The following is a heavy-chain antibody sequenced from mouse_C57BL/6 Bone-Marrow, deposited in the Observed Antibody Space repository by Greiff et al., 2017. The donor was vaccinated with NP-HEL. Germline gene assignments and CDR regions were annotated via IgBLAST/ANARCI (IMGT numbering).Heavy chain of an antibody. CDR2: IYPGDGDT. V-gene: IGHV1-80*01. J-gene: IGHJ1*03. D-gene: IGHD1-1*01. CDR1: GYAFSSYW. Sequence: QVQLKESGAELVKPGASVKISCKASGYAFSSYWMNWVKQRPGKGLEWIGQIYPGDGDTNYNGKVKGKATLTADKSSSTAYMQLSSLTSEDAAVDFCARKEIYYYGSSYWYFDVGAQGPRSPSPQ. CDR3: ARKEIYYYGSSYWYFDV.